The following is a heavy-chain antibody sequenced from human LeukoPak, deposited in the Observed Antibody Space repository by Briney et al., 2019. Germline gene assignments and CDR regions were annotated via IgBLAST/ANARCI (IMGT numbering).Heavy chain of an antibody. CDR2: INPNSGGT. Sequence: ASVKVSCKASGYIFTSYGVSWVRQAPGQGLEWMGWINPNSGGTNYAQKFQGRVTMTRDTSISTAYMELSRLRSDDTAVYYCARGRKTGYYFDYWGQGTLVTVSS. D-gene: IGHD3-22*01. CDR1: GYIFTSYG. V-gene: IGHV1-2*02. CDR3: ARGRKTGYYFDY. J-gene: IGHJ4*02.